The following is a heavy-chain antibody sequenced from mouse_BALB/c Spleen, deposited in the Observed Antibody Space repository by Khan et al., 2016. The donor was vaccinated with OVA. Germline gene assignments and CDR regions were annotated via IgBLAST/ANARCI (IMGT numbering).Heavy chain of an antibody. CDR1: GYTFTSYW. V-gene: IGHV1S22*01. CDR3: TRWSYFAMDY. J-gene: IGHJ4*01. CDR2: IYPGSGST. Sequence: LQQPGSELVRPGASVKLSCKASGYTFTSYWMHWVKQRPGQGLEWIGNIYPGSGSTKYDEKFKNKATLTVDTSSSTAYMQLSSLTSEDSAVYYCTRWSYFAMDYWGQGTSVTVSS.